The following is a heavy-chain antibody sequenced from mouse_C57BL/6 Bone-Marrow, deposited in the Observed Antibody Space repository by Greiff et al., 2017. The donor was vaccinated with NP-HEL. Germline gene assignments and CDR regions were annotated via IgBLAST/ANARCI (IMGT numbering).Heavy chain of an antibody. CDR1: GFTFSDYY. CDR2: INYDGSST. Sequence: EVKLMESEGGLVQPGSSMKLSCTASGFTFSDYYMAWVRQVPEKGLEWVANINYDGSSTYYLDSLKSRFIISRDNAKHILYLQMSSLKSEDTATYYCARETLSSYVDWYFYVWGTGTTVTVSS. CDR3: ARETLSSYVDWYFYV. V-gene: IGHV5-16*01. J-gene: IGHJ1*03. D-gene: IGHD1-1*01.